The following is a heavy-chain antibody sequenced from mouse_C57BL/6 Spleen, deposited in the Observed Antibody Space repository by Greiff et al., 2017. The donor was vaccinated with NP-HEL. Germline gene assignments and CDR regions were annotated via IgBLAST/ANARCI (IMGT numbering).Heavy chain of an antibody. Sequence: EVQVVESEGGLVQPGSSMKLSCTASGFTFSDYYMAWVRQVPEKGLEWVANINYDGSSTYYLDSLKSRFIISRDNAKNILYLQMSSLKSEDTATYYCARDNSRYAMDYWGQGTSVTVSS. CDR3: ARDNSRYAMDY. V-gene: IGHV5-16*01. J-gene: IGHJ4*01. D-gene: IGHD2-12*01. CDR2: INYDGSST. CDR1: GFTFSDYY.